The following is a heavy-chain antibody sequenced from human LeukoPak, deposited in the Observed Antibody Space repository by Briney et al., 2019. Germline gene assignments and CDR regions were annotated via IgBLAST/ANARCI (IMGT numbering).Heavy chain of an antibody. CDR2: INHSGST. V-gene: IGHV4-34*01. CDR3: ARRREVGSGYYYIKYFDY. Sequence: PSETLSLTCAVYGGSFSGYYWSRIRQPPGKGLEWIGEINHSGSTNYNPSLKSRVTISVDTSKNQFSLKLSPVTAADTAVYYCARRREVGSGYYYIKYFDYWGQGTLVTVSS. J-gene: IGHJ4*02. CDR1: GGSFSGYY. D-gene: IGHD3-22*01.